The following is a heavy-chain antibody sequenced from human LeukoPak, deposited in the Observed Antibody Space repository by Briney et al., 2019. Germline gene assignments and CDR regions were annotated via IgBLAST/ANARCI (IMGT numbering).Heavy chain of an antibody. V-gene: IGHV1-24*01. CDR2: FDPEDGET. D-gene: IGHD1-7*01. CDR3: AIRELWPNWFDP. J-gene: IGHJ5*02. CDR1: GYTLTELS. Sequence: ASVKVSCKASGYTLTELSMHWVRQAPGKGLEWMGGFDPEDGETIYAQKFQGRVTMTEDTSTDTAYMELSSLRSEDTAVYYCAIRELWPNWFDPWGQGTLVTVSS.